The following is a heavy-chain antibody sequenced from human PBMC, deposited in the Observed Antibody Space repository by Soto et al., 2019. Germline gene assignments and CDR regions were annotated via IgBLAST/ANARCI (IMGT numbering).Heavy chain of an antibody. CDR3: ARTVRWSYYYYGMDV. CDR2: IYHSGST. D-gene: IGHD4-17*01. Sequence: SGCRRIRKKTGKGLEWIGEIYHSGSTNYNPSLKSRVTISVDKSKNQFSLKLSSVTAADTAVYYCARTVRWSYYYYGMDVWGQGTTVTVSS. CDR1: SG. V-gene: IGHV4-4*02. J-gene: IGHJ6*02.